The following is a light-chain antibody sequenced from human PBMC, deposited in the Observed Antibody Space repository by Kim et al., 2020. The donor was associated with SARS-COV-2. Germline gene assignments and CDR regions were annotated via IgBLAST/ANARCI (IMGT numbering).Light chain of an antibody. Sequence: ASVRDRVTITCRASQGIGSDLGWYQQKPGKAPKLLIYSASSLQSGVPSRFSGSGSGTDFTLTISSLQPEDFATYYCLQDYIYPLTFGQGTKVDIK. CDR3: LQDYIYPLT. CDR2: SAS. J-gene: IGKJ1*01. V-gene: IGKV1-6*01. CDR1: QGIGSD.